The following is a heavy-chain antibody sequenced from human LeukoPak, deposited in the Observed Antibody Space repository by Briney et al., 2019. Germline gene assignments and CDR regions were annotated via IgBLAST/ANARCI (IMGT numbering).Heavy chain of an antibody. V-gene: IGHV1-2*02. Sequence: ASVKVSCKASGYTFTGYYMHWVRQAPGQGLEWMGWINPNSGGTNYAQKFQGGVTMTRDTSISTAYMELSRLRSDDTAVYYCARAIYDILTGPSKGYYYYGMDVWGQGTTVTVSS. D-gene: IGHD3-9*01. J-gene: IGHJ6*02. CDR3: ARAIYDILTGPSKGYYYYGMDV. CDR2: INPNSGGT. CDR1: GYTFTGYY.